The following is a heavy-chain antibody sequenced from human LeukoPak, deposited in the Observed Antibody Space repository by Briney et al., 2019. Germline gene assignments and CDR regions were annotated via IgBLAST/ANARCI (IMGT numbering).Heavy chain of an antibody. CDR2: IYSSGNT. D-gene: IGHD6-13*01. Sequence: GGSLRLSCAASGFTVSSNYMSWVRQAPGKGLEWVSVIYSSGNTYYADSVRDRFTISRDNSKNTMYLQMNSLRTEDTAVYYCARRRSSSWGIDYWGQGTLVTVSS. CDR3: ARRRSSSWGIDY. J-gene: IGHJ4*02. CDR1: GFTVSSNY. V-gene: IGHV3-66*02.